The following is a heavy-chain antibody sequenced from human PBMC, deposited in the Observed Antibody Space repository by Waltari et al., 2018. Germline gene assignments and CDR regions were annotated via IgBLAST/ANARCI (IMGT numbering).Heavy chain of an antibody. CDR2: ISWNSGSI. Sequence: EVQLVESGGGLVQPGRSLRLSCAASGFTFDDYAMHWVRQAPGKGREWVSGISWNSGSIGYADSVKGRFTISRDNAKNSLYLQMNSLRAEDTALYYCAKDIVGATGGAFDIWGQGTMVTVSS. J-gene: IGHJ3*02. V-gene: IGHV3-9*01. CDR3: AKDIVGATGGAFDI. D-gene: IGHD1-26*01. CDR1: GFTFDDYA.